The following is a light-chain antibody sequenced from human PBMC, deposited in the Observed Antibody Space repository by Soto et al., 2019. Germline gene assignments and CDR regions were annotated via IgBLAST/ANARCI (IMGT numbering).Light chain of an antibody. V-gene: IGKV1-5*03. J-gene: IGKJ1*01. CDR2: KAS. CDR3: QHYNSYSAA. CDR1: QTISSW. Sequence: DIQMTQSPSTLSGSVGDRVTITCRASQTISSWLAWYLQKPGKAPKLLIYKASTLKSGVPSRFSGSGSGTEFTLTISSLQPDDFATYYCQHYNSYSAAFGQGTKVELK.